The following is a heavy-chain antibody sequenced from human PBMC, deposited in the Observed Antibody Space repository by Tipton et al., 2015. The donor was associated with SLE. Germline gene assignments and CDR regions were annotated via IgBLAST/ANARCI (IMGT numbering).Heavy chain of an antibody. CDR1: GFTFSSYS. Sequence: SLRLSCTASGFTFSSYSMNWVRQAPGKGLEWVSSISSGSSYISYVDSVKGRFTVSRDNAKNSLHLQMNSLRVEDTALYYCVKVGLAFGESWGRGTLVTVSS. D-gene: IGHD3-10*01. CDR3: VKVGLAFGES. V-gene: IGHV3-21*04. CDR2: ISSGSSYI. J-gene: IGHJ2*01.